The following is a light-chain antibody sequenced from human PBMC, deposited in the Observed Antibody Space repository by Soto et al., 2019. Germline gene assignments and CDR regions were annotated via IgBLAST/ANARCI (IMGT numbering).Light chain of an antibody. CDR3: QHRRVWPPMYT. CDR1: QSVSSY. V-gene: IGKV3-11*01. J-gene: IGKJ2*01. CDR2: GVS. Sequence: EIVLTQSPATLSLSPGERVTLSCRASQSVSSYLAWYQQKPGQAPRLLIYGVSNRATGIPARFRGNGSGTDFTLTIISLAPEDFAVYYCQHRRVWPPMYTFGQGTKLE.